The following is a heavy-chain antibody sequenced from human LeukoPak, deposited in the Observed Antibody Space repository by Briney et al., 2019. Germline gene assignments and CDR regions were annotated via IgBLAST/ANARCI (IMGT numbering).Heavy chain of an antibody. CDR2: ISSSSSYI. J-gene: IGHJ4*02. CDR1: GFTFSSYS. CDR3: ARSEYDSSGYTFDY. D-gene: IGHD3-22*01. V-gene: IGHV3-21*01. Sequence: TGGSLRLSCAASGFTFSSYSMNWVRQAPGKGLEWVSSISSSSSYIYYADSVKGRFTISRDNAKNSVYLQMNSLRAEDTAVYYCARSEYDSSGYTFDYWGQGTLVAVSS.